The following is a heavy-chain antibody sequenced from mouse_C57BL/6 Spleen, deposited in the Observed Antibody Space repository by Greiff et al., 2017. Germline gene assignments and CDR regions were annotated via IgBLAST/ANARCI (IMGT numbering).Heavy chain of an antibody. Sequence: EVKLQESGPGLVQPSQSLSLTCSVTGYSITSGYYWNWIRQFPGNKLEWMGYISYDGSNNYNPSLKNRITITRDTTKNQLFLKLNSVTTEDTATYCCARGDYYGSSYLDYWGQGTTLTVSS. J-gene: IGHJ2*01. V-gene: IGHV3-6*01. CDR1: GYSITSGYY. CDR2: ISYDGSN. CDR3: ARGDYYGSSYLDY. D-gene: IGHD1-1*01.